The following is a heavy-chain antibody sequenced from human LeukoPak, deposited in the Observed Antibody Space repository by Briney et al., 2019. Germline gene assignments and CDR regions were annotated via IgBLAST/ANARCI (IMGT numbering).Heavy chain of an antibody. J-gene: IGHJ4*02. CDR3: AALLGPPAYGDYVDY. D-gene: IGHD4-17*01. CDR2: FSDSSGST. CDR1: GFSFSSYA. V-gene: IGHV3-23*01. Sequence: GGSLRLSCAASGFSFSSYAMSWVRQAPGKGLEWVSAFSDSSGSTHYADSVKGRFTISRDNSKNTLYLQMNSLRAEDTAVYYCAALLGPPAYGDYVDYWGQGTLVTVSS.